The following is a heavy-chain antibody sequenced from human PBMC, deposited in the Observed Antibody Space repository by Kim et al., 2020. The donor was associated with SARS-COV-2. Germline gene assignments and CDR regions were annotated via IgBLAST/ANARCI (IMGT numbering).Heavy chain of an antibody. CDR2: IKSKTDGGTT. D-gene: IGHD3-22*01. CDR1: GFTFSNAW. CDR3: TTDPLRYYYDMGY. V-gene: IGHV3-15*01. Sequence: GGSLRLSCAASGFTFSNAWMSWVRQAPGKGLEWVGRIKSKTDGGTTDYAAPVKGRFTISRDDSKNTLYLQMNSLKTEDTAVYYCTTDPLRYYYDMGYWGQGTLVTVSS. J-gene: IGHJ4*02.